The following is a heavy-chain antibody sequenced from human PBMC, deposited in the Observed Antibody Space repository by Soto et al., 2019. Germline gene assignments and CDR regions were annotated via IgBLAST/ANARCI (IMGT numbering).Heavy chain of an antibody. D-gene: IGHD2-15*01. J-gene: IGHJ4*02. CDR1: GYTFTGYY. CDR3: ATHLLAEWYYFDY. CDR2: INPNSGET. Sequence: ASVKVSCKASGYTFTGYYMHWVRQAPGQGLEWMGWINPNSGETIYAQKFQGRVTMTEDTSTDTAYMELSSLRSEDTAVYYCATHLLAEWYYFDYWGQGTLVTVSS. V-gene: IGHV1-2*02.